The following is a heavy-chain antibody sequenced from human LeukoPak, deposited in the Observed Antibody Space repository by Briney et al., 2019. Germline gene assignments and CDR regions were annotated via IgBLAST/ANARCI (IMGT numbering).Heavy chain of an antibody. Sequence: SETLSLTCAVYGGSFSGYYWSWIRQPPGKGLEWIGEINPSGSTNYNPSLKSRVTISVDTSKNQFSLKLSSVTAADTAVYYCAREEPMAIDYWGQGTLVTVSS. J-gene: IGHJ4*02. CDR1: GGSFSGYY. CDR3: AREEPMAIDY. CDR2: INPSGST. V-gene: IGHV4-34*01. D-gene: IGHD5-24*01.